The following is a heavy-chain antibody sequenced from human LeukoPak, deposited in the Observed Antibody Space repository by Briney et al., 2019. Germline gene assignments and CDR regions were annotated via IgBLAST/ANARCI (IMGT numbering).Heavy chain of an antibody. CDR2: ISSSGTYI. J-gene: IGHJ3*02. D-gene: IGHD4-17*01. CDR3: ASPPNTVTTPAAFDI. Sequence: GGSLRLSCAASGITFSSYTMNWVRQAPGKGLEWVSSISSSGTYIYYAGSVKGRFTISRDNAKNSLYLQMNSLRAEDTAVYFCASPPNTVTTPAAFDIWGQGTMVTVSS. V-gene: IGHV3-21*01. CDR1: GITFSSYT.